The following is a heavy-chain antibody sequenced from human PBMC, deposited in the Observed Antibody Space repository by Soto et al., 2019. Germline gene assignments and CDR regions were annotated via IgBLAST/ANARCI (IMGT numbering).Heavy chain of an antibody. Sequence: QVQLVESGGGLVKPGGSLRLSCAASGFTFSDYYMSWIRQAPGKGLEWVSYISSSGSTIYYADSVKGRFTISRDNAKYSLYLQMNSRRAEDTAVYYCARDRLHLGELSFIWFDPWGQGTLVTVSS. D-gene: IGHD3-16*02. CDR2: ISSSGSTI. V-gene: IGHV3-11*01. J-gene: IGHJ5*02. CDR3: ARDRLHLGELSFIWFDP. CDR1: GFTFSDYY.